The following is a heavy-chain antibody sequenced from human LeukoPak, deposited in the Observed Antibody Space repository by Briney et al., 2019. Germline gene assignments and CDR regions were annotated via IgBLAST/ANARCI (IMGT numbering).Heavy chain of an antibody. CDR2: IYYSGNT. J-gene: IGHJ5*02. D-gene: IGHD3-22*01. CDR3: ARGSPYYDSSGYYLNWFDP. CDR1: GDSISSGHYY. V-gene: IGHV4-31*03. Sequence: PSETLSLTCTVSGDSISSGHYYWSWIRQHPGKGLEWIGYIYYSGNTYYNPSLKSRVIISLATSKNQFSLKLSSVTAADTAVYYCARGSPYYDSSGYYLNWFDPWGQGTLVTVSS.